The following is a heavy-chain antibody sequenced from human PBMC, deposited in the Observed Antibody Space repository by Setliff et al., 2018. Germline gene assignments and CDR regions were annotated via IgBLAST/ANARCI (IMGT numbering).Heavy chain of an antibody. CDR1: GGSISSYY. CDR3: ARESRFGYSGYDCAFDY. J-gene: IGHJ4*02. Sequence: SETLSLTCTVSGGSISSYYWSWIRQPAGKGLEWIGHIDPSGNTNYSPSLKSRVTISGDTSKNQFFLNLDSVTAADTALYYCARESRFGYSGYDCAFDYWGQGTLVTVSS. D-gene: IGHD5-12*01. CDR2: IDPSGNT. V-gene: IGHV4-4*07.